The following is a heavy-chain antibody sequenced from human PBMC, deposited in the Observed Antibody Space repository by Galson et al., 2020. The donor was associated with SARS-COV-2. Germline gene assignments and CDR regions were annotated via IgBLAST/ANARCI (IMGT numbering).Heavy chain of an antibody. CDR2: ISYDASNK. V-gene: IGHV3-30*04. CDR1: GFTFSSYA. J-gene: IGHJ3*02. Sequence: QLGESLKISCAASGFTFSSYAMHWVRQAPGKGLEWVAVISYDASNKYYADSVKGRFTISRDNSKNTLYLQMNSLRAEDTAVYYCARVYSGSYYGAFDIWGQGTMVTVSS. D-gene: IGHD1-26*01. CDR3: ARVYSGSYYGAFDI.